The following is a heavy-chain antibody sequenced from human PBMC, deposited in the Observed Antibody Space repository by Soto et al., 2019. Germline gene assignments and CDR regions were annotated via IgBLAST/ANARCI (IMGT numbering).Heavy chain of an antibody. V-gene: IGHV1-2*02. Sequence: ASVKVSCKASGFSFTGYYIHWLRQAPGQGLEWMGWINAHSGGTEYAQKFQGRVTLTRDTSIATAHLTLTSLTSDDTALYYCAKDLTRQLAYWLDPWGQGTQVTV. J-gene: IGHJ5*02. D-gene: IGHD6-6*01. CDR1: GFSFTGYY. CDR2: INAHSGGT. CDR3: AKDLTRQLAYWLDP.